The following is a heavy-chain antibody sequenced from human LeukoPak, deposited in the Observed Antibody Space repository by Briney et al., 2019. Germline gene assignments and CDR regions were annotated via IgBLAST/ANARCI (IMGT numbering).Heavy chain of an antibody. D-gene: IGHD2-21*01. CDR1: GFSFSTYA. J-gene: IGHJ4*02. CDR3: ARVVVIPTTPPPYYFDH. Sequence: GGSLRLSCAASGFSFSTYAMTWLRQAPGKGLEWVSTTTDSGESTHYADAVKGRFTMSRDNSKKTLYLQLNSLRAEDTAVYYCARVVVIPTTPPPYYFDHWGQGTLVTVSS. V-gene: IGHV3-23*01. CDR2: TTDSGEST.